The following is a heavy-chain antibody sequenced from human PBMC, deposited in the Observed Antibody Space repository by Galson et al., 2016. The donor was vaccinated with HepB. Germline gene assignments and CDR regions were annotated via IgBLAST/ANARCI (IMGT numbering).Heavy chain of an antibody. CDR2: ISRSGDST. CDR1: GFTFRDYG. V-gene: IGHV3-23*01. CDR3: AKRHEYCPPVGCSVDY. Sequence: SLRLSCAVSGFTFRDYGMTWVRQAPGKGLEVVSSISRSGDSTDYADSVKGRFTISRDNSKNTLSLQMNSLRADDTAVYYCAKRHEYCPPVGCSVDYWGQGTLVSVSS. J-gene: IGHJ4*02. D-gene: IGHD2/OR15-2a*01.